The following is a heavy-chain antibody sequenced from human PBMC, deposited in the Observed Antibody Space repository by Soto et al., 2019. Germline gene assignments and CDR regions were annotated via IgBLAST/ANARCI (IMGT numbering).Heavy chain of an antibody. J-gene: IGHJ5*01. D-gene: IGHD6-6*01. CDR2: ISNNGDTA. V-gene: IGHV3-23*01. CDR3: SKARVCIRDIVPVLAS. Sequence: EKGLEWVASISNNGDTAYYADSVKGRFTISRGNSENTLYLQMNGLRADDTALYFCSKARVCIRDIVPVLASWRHGSSVTVSS.